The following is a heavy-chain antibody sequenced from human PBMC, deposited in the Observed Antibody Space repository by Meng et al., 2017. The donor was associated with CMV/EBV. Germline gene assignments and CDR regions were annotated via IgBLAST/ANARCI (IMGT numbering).Heavy chain of an antibody. Sequence: SQTLSLTCTVSGGSITSYYWSWIRPPPGKGLEWIGYIHYSESTNYNPTLKTRVTISVDTSKNQFSLKLSSVTAAATAVYYCARVRVPAATYYYYGMDVWGQGTTVTVSS. CDR2: IHYSEST. J-gene: IGHJ6*02. CDR3: ARVRVPAATYYYYGMDV. CDR1: GGSITSYY. D-gene: IGHD2-2*01. V-gene: IGHV4-59*01.